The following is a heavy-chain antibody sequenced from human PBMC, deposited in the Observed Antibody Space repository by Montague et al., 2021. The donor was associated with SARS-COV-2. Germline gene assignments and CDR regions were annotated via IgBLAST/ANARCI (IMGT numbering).Heavy chain of an antibody. CDR2: IYYSGTA. Sequence: SETLSLTCTMSGGSITYSSYYWGWIRLPPGKGLEWIGSIYYSGTAYYNAPLKSRVTMSLDMSKNQLSLRLMSTTAADTAVYFCARASFYYGSGSHYNNWFDSWGQGTVVTVSS. D-gene: IGHD3-10*01. V-gene: IGHV4-39*07. CDR3: ARASFYYGSGSHYNNWFDS. CDR1: GGSITYSSYY. J-gene: IGHJ5*01.